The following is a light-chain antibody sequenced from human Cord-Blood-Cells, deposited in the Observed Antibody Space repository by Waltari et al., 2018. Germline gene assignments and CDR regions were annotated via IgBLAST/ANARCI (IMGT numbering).Light chain of an antibody. J-gene: IGKJ5*01. CDR3: QQRSNWPPIT. V-gene: IGKV3-11*01. CDR2: DAS. Sequence: EIVLTQSPATLSLSPGERATLSCRASPSVSSYLAWYQQKPGQAPRLLIYDASNRATGIPARFSGSVSGTDFTLAISSLEPEDFAVYYCQQRSNWPPITCGQGTRLGIK. CDR1: PSVSSY.